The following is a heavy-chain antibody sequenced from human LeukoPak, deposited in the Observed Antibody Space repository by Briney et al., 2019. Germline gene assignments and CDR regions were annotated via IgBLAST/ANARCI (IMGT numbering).Heavy chain of an antibody. Sequence: SGPTLVKPTQTLTLTCTFSGFSLSTSGVGVGWIRQPPGKALEWPALIYWDDDKRYSSSLKSSLTITKDTSKNQVVLTMTNMDPVDTATYYCAHTPPGYDSSGYDYFDYWGQGTLVTVSS. V-gene: IGHV2-5*02. J-gene: IGHJ4*02. D-gene: IGHD3-22*01. CDR2: IYWDDDK. CDR1: GFSLSTSGVG. CDR3: AHTPPGYDSSGYDYFDY.